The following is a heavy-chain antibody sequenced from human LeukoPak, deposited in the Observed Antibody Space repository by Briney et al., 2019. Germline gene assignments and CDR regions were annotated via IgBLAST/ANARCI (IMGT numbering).Heavy chain of an antibody. Sequence: GGSLRLSCAASGFTFSSYAMSWVRQAPGKGLAWISTVSASGDSTSYADSVKGRFTISRDNSKNALYLQVNSLRANDAALYYCAKSHYYGSGSIDYWGQGTLVTVSS. CDR1: GFTFSSYA. CDR2: VSASGDST. J-gene: IGHJ4*02. CDR3: AKSHYYGSGSIDY. D-gene: IGHD3-10*01. V-gene: IGHV3-23*01.